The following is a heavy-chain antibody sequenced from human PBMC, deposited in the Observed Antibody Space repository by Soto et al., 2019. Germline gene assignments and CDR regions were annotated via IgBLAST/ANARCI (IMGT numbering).Heavy chain of an antibody. V-gene: IGHV4-31*03. CDR2: NYYSGIT. J-gene: IGHJ5*02. CDR1: GGSISSGGYY. CDR3: ARSVFP. Sequence: PSETLSLTCTVSGGSISSGGYYWTWIRQHPGKGLEWIGYNYYSGITYYNPSLKSRVTISLDTSKSQFSLKLSSVTAADTAVYYCARSVFPWGQGTLVTVSS.